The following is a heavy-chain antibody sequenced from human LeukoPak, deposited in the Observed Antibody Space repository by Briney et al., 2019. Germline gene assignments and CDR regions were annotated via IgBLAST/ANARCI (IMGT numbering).Heavy chain of an antibody. CDR3: ARGPITIFGVVITQGPFDY. J-gene: IGHJ4*02. CDR2: INPNSGGT. Sequence: ASVTVSFKGSGYTFTGYYMHWVRQAPGQGLEWVGWINPNSGGTNYAQKFQGRVTMTRDTSISTAYMELSRLRSDDTAVYYCARGPITIFGVVITQGPFDYWGQGTLVTVSS. V-gene: IGHV1-2*02. D-gene: IGHD3-3*01. CDR1: GYTFTGYY.